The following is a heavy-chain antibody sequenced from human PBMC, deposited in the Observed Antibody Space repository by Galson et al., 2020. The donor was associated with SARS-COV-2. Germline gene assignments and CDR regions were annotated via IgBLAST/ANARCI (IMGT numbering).Heavy chain of an antibody. CDR1: GFTFKKYG. D-gene: IGHD3-22*01. CDR2: IRYDGSNK. V-gene: IGHV3-33*01. CDR3: ARDRDTSGFYSLYYFYDMDV. J-gene: IGHJ6*02. Sequence: TGGSLRLSCAASGFTFKKYGLHWVRHAPGKGLEWVAAIRYDGSNKYYGDSVKGRFTISRDSSKNTLYLHMNNLRAEDTAVYYCARDRDTSGFYSLYYFYDMDVWGQGTTVTVSS.